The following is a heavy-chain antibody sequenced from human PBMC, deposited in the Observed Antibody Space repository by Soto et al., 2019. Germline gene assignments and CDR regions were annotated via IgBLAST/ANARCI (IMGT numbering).Heavy chain of an antibody. CDR2: IWPDGSNR. V-gene: IGHV3-33*01. J-gene: IGHJ3*02. Sequence: QVQLVESGGGVVQPGMSLRLSCATSGFSFSSHAMHWVRQAPGKGLEWVAQIWPDGSNRYYADSMRGRFTISRDFSKNTAFLQMDSLRAEDTAVYYCARDGQNLAPYAFDMWGQGTLVTVSS. CDR1: GFSFSSHA. CDR3: ARDGQNLAPYAFDM.